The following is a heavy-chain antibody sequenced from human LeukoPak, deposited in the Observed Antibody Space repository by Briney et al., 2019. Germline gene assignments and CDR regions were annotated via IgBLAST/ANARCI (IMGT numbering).Heavy chain of an antibody. CDR2: IYTSGST. CDR3: ARDRQDIVVVPAAHGYYYYYMDV. V-gene: IGHV4-4*07. CDR1: GGSISSYY. Sequence: PSETLSLTCTVSGGSISSYYWSWIRQPAGKGLEWIGRIYTSGSTNYNPSLKSRVTMSVDTSKNQFSLKLSSVTAADTAVYYCARDRQDIVVVPAAHGYYYYYMDVWGKGTTVTVSS. J-gene: IGHJ6*03. D-gene: IGHD2-2*01.